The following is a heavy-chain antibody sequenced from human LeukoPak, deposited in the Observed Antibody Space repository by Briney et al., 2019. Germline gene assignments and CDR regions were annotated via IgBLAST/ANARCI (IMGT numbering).Heavy chain of an antibody. CDR3: ARGEGYSYGPKSYYFDY. V-gene: IGHV3-74*01. J-gene: IGHJ4*02. Sequence: GGSLRLSCAASGFTFSSYWMHWVRQAPGKGLVWVSRINSDGSSTSYADSVKGRFTISRDNAKNTLYLQMNSLRAEDTAVYYRARGEGYSYGPKSYYFDYWGQGTLVTVSS. CDR1: GFTFSSYW. CDR2: INSDGSST. D-gene: IGHD5-18*01.